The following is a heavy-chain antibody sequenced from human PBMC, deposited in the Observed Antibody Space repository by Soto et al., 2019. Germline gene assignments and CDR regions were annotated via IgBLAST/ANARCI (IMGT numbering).Heavy chain of an antibody. Sequence: GESLKISFKGSGYSFTSYWIGWVRQMPGKGLEWMGIIYPGDSDTRYSPSFQGQVTISADKSISTAYLQWSSLKASGTAMYYCARHHIAVAGTRYFDYWGQGTLVTVSS. CDR2: IYPGDSDT. V-gene: IGHV5-51*01. CDR3: ARHHIAVAGTRYFDY. J-gene: IGHJ4*02. D-gene: IGHD6-19*01. CDR1: GYSFTSYW.